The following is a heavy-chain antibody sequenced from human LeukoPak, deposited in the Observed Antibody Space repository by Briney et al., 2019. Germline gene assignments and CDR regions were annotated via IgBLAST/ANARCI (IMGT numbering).Heavy chain of an antibody. J-gene: IGHJ4*02. CDR1: GGSISSSSYY. V-gene: IGHV4-39*07. D-gene: IGHD2-15*01. CDR3: ARYCSGGSCSKAIDY. Sequence: SETLSLTCTVSGGSISSSSYYWGWIRQPPGKGLEWIGSIYYSGSTYYNPSLKSRVTISVDTSKNQFSLKLSSVTAADTAVYYCARYCSGGSCSKAIDYWGQGTLVTVSS. CDR2: IYYSGST.